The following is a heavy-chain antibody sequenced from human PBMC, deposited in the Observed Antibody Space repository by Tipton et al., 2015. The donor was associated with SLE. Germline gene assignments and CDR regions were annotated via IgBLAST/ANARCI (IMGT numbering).Heavy chain of an antibody. V-gene: IGHV4-39*07. CDR2: IYYSGST. J-gene: IGHJ2*01. CDR3: ARVAATDWYFDL. Sequence: TLSLTCTVSGGSISSSSYYWGWIRQPPGKGLESIGSIYYSGSTYYNPSLKSRVTISVDTAKNQFSLKLSSVTAADTALYYCARVAATDWYFDLWGLGTLVTVSS. D-gene: IGHD2-15*01. CDR1: GGSISSSSYY.